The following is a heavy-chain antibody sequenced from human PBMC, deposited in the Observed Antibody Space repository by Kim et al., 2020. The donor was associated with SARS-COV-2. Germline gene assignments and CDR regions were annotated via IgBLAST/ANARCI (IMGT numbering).Heavy chain of an antibody. CDR1: GFTFSSYS. Sequence: GGSLRLSCAASGFTFSSYSMNWVRQAPGKGLEWVSSISSSSSYIYYADSVKGRFTISRDNAKNSLYLQMNSLRAEDTAVYYCARDWGDTAIAQDCFDYWGQGTLVTVSS. CDR3: ARDWGDTAIAQDCFDY. D-gene: IGHD5-18*01. J-gene: IGHJ4*02. V-gene: IGHV3-21*01. CDR2: ISSSSSYI.